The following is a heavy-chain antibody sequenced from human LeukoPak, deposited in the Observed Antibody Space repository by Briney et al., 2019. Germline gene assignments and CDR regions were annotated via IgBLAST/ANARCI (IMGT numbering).Heavy chain of an antibody. CDR3: ARGSGGDYYDSSGYGVY. D-gene: IGHD3-22*01. V-gene: IGHV1-69*04. CDR1: GGTFSSYA. CDR2: IIPILGIA. Sequence: GASVKVSCKASGGTFSSYAISWVRQAPGQGLEWMGRIIPILGIANHAQKFQGRVTITADKSTSTAYMELSSLRSEDTAVYYCARGSGGDYYDSSGYGVYWGQGTLVTVSS. J-gene: IGHJ4*02.